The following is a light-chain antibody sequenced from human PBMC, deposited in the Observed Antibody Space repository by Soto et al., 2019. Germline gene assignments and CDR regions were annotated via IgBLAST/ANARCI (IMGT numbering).Light chain of an antibody. V-gene: IGLV2-23*01. CDR3: CSYAGYSTYV. CDR1: TSDIGTYNL. CDR2: EGS. J-gene: IGLJ1*01. Sequence: QSVLTQPASVSGSPGQSITISCTGTTSDIGTYNLVSWYQHPPGKAPKLLLHEGSKRPSGISDRFSGSKSGNTASLTISGLQADDEADYYCCSYAGYSTYVFGTGTKVTVL.